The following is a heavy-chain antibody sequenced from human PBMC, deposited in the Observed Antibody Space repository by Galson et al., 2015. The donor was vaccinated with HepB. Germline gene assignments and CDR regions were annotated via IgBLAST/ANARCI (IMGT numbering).Heavy chain of an antibody. Sequence: SLRLSCAASGFTFSSYAMHWVRQAPGKGLEWVAVISYDGSNKYYADSVKGRFTISRDNSKNTLYLQMNSLRAEDTAVYYCASHYCSSTSCYFYGMDVWGQGTTVTVSS. CDR2: ISYDGSNK. CDR3: ASHYCSSTSCYFYGMDV. J-gene: IGHJ6*02. CDR1: GFTFSSYA. V-gene: IGHV3-30-3*01. D-gene: IGHD2-2*01.